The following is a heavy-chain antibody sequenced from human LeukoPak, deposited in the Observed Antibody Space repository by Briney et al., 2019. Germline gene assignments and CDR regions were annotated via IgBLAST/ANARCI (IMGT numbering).Heavy chain of an antibody. CDR2: IYYSGSS. CDR1: GGSIRSYD. CDR3: ARRAPSAGFDY. Sequence: PSETLSLTCTVSGGSIRSYDWSCIRQPPGKGLEWIGYIYYSGSSNYNPSLKSRVTISVDTSKNQFSLKLSSVTAADTAVYYCARRAPSAGFDYWGQGTLVTVSS. J-gene: IGHJ4*02. V-gene: IGHV4-59*01.